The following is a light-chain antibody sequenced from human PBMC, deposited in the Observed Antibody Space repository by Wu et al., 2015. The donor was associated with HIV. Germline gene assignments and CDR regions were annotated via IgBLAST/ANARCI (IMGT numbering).Light chain of an antibody. V-gene: IGKV1-5*03. Sequence: DIQMTQSPSTLSASVGDRVIITCRASQNIDTWLAWYQHKPGQAPKLLISKASSLESGVPSRFSGSGSGTEFTLTISRLEPEDFAVYYCQQYGSSPPYSFGQGTKLEIK. CDR3: QQYGSSPPYS. CDR1: QNIDTW. J-gene: IGKJ2*03. CDR2: KAS.